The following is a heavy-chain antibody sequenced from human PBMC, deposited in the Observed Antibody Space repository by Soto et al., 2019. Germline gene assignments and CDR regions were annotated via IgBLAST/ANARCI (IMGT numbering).Heavy chain of an antibody. J-gene: IGHJ4*02. V-gene: IGHV4-61*01. CDR2: IYYRGST. Sequence: QVQLQESGPGLVKPSEPLSLTCTVSGGSVSSGSYYWSWIRQPPGKGLEWIAYIYYRGSTNYNPSLKSRVAISVDTSKNQFSLKLSSVTAADTAVYYCARLYSGSFYFDYWGQGTLVTVSS. D-gene: IGHD1-26*01. CDR3: ARLYSGSFYFDY. CDR1: GGSVSSGSYY.